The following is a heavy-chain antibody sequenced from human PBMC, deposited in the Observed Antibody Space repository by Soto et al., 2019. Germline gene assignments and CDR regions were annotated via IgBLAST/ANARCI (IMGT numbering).Heavy chain of an antibody. J-gene: IGHJ2*01. D-gene: IGHD4-17*01. V-gene: IGHV2-5*02. Sequence: QITLKASGPTLVKPTQTLTLTCTFSGFSLSTSGVGVGWIRQPPGKALEWLALIYWDDDKRYSPSLKSRLTITKDTSKNQVVLTMTNMDPVDTATYYCAHLLYCDPPGYWYFDLWGRGTLVTVSS. CDR2: IYWDDDK. CDR3: AHLLYCDPPGYWYFDL. CDR1: GFSLSTSGVG.